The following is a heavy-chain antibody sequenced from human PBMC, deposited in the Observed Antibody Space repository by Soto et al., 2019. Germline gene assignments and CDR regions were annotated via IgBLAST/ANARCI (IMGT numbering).Heavy chain of an antibody. J-gene: IGHJ4*02. V-gene: IGHV4-59*08. CDR2: IYYSGST. CDR3: AIPGYSSGWYDY. Sequence: SETLSLTCTVSGGSISSYYWSWIRQPPGKGLEWIGYIYYSGSTNYNPSLKSRVTISVDTSKNQFSLKLSSVTAADTAVYYCAIPGYSSGWYDYWGQGTLVTVSS. D-gene: IGHD6-19*01. CDR1: GGSISSYY.